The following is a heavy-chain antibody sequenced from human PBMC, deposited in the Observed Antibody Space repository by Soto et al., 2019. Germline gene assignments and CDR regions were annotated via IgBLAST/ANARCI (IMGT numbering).Heavy chain of an antibody. CDR2: ISNDGSNT. CDR3: ARVPDCSSSGCYSYFDI. J-gene: IGHJ4*02. V-gene: IGHV3-74*01. Sequence: EVRLVESGGGLVQPGGSLRLSCAASGFTLSDYYMHWARQAPGKGLVWVSRISNDGSNTDYADSVKGRFTISRDNAKNTMHLQMNSLRAEDTAVYYCARVPDCSSSGCYSYFDIWGQGTLVTVSS. D-gene: IGHD2-2*01. CDR1: GFTLSDYY.